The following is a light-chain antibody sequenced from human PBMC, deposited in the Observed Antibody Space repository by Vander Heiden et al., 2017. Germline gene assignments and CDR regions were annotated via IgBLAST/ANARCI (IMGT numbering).Light chain of an antibody. J-gene: IGKJ4*01. V-gene: IGKV1-13*02. CDR2: DAS. Sequence: AIHLTQSPSSLSASVGDRITITCRASQGITSALAWYQQKPGKGPKILIYDASTLEDGVPSRFSGSGSGTDYTLTITSRQPEDFATYYCQHYHSLPLTFVGG. CDR1: QGITSA. CDR3: QHYHSLPLT.